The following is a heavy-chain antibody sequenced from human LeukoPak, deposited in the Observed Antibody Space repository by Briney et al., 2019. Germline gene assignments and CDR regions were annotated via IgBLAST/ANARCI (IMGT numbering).Heavy chain of an antibody. D-gene: IGHD3-10*01. CDR2: IGIRGTSM. V-gene: IGHV3-48*02. J-gene: IGHJ5*02. CDR3: AGVRGSA. Sequence: PGGSLTLSCAASGFTFTSCGMNWVRQPPGKGLEWISYIGIRGTSMYYADSVKRRFTISISIAKNSLYLQMNSLRDEDTVIYYGAGVRGSAWGEGTLVS. CDR1: GFTFTSCG.